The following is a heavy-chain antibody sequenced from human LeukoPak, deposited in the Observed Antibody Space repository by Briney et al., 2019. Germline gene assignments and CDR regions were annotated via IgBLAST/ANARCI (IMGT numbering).Heavy chain of an antibody. V-gene: IGHV1-69*04. CDR1: GGTFSSYT. D-gene: IGHD4-11*01. J-gene: IGHJ4*02. CDR2: IIPILGIA. Sequence: GASVKVSCKASGGTFSSYTISWVRQAPGQGLEWMGRIIPILGIANYAQKFQGRVTITADKSTSTAYMELSSLRSEDTAVYYCAREGDYNNYIFDYRGQGTLVTVSS. CDR3: AREGDYNNYIFDY.